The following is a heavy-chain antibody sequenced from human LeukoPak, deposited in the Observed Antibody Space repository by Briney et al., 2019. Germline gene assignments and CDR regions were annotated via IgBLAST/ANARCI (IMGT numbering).Heavy chain of an antibody. V-gene: IGHV1-18*01. CDR2: ISAYNGHT. CDR1: GYTFTNYG. CDR3: ARDGSGPGFDY. Sequence: ASAKVSCKASGYTFTNYGITWVRQAPGQGLEWMGWISAYNGHTNYAQNLQGRVTMTTDTSTGTAYMELRSLTSDDTAVYYCARDGSGPGFDYWGQGTLVTVSS. J-gene: IGHJ4*02. D-gene: IGHD3-10*01.